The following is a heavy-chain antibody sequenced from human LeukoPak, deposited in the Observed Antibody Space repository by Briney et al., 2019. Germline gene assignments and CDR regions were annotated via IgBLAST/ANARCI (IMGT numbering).Heavy chain of an antibody. Sequence: GGSLRLSCAASGFTFSSYEMNWVRQAPGKGLEWVSYISSSGSTIYYADSVKGRFTISRDNAKNSLYLQMNSLRAEDTAVYYCARGNYCTNGVCFGLDYWGQGTLATVSS. CDR1: GFTFSSYE. V-gene: IGHV3-48*03. CDR3: ARGNYCTNGVCFGLDY. D-gene: IGHD2-8*01. CDR2: ISSSGSTI. J-gene: IGHJ4*02.